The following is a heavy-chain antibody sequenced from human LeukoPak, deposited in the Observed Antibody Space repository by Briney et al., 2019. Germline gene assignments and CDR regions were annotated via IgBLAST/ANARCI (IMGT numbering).Heavy chain of an antibody. CDR3: ARVGVRAAGLDY. D-gene: IGHD6-13*01. J-gene: IGHJ4*02. CDR1: GGTFSSYA. Sequence: GSSVKVSCKASGGTFSSYAISWVRQAPGQGLEWMGGIIPIFGTANYAQKLQGRVTMTTDTSTSTAYMELRSLRSDDTAVYYCARVGVRAAGLDYWGQGTLVTVSS. CDR2: IIPIFGTA. V-gene: IGHV1-69*05.